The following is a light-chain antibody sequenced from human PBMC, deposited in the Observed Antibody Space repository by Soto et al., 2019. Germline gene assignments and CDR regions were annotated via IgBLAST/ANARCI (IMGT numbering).Light chain of an antibody. CDR2: LNSDGSH. CDR3: ETWDTGIQV. J-gene: IGLJ3*02. Sequence: QPVLTQSPSASASLGASVNLTCTLSSGHSHYTIAWHQQQPEKGPRYLMTLNSDGSHHRGDGIPDRFSGSTSGAERYLTISNLQSEDEADYYCETWDTGIQVFGGGTQLTVL. CDR1: SGHSHYT. V-gene: IGLV4-69*01.